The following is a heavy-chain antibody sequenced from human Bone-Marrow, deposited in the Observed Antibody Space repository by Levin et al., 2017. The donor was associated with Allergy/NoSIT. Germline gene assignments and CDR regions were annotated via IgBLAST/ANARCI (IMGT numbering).Heavy chain of an antibody. CDR3: AKALSREWEHDADPSREELGPPNDAFDV. CDR2: ISYDESKK. J-gene: IGHJ3*01. Sequence: QSGGSLRLSCAASRFTFRSYGMHWVRQAPGKGLEWVAVISYDESKKYYADSVKGRFTISRDNSKNTLYLQMNSLSTEDTAVYYCAKALSREWEHDADPSREELGPPNDAFDVWGQGTMVTVSS. CDR1: RFTFRSYG. V-gene: IGHV3-30*18. D-gene: IGHD1-26*01.